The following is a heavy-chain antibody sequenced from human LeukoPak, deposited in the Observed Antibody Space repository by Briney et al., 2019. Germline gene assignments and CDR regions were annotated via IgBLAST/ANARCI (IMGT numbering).Heavy chain of an antibody. CDR2: VIPIFDTS. V-gene: IGHV1-69*05. D-gene: IGHD7-27*01. Sequence: ASEKVSRKVSLGTLRSKAISWVRQAPRQGLEWMGGVIPIFDTSNYAQKFQGRVTITTDEFTSTAYMELSSLRSEDTAVYYCARGALSRSLTGDLHYYMDVWGKGTTVSVSS. CDR3: ARGALSRSLTGDLHYYMDV. CDR1: LGTLRSKA. J-gene: IGHJ6*03.